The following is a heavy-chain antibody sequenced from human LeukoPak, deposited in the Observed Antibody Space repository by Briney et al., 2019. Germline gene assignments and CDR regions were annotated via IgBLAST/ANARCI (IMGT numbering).Heavy chain of an antibody. CDR2: IYPGDSDT. V-gene: IGHV5-51*01. J-gene: IGHJ4*02. CDR3: ARLDWGSGSSYELDY. CDR1: GYSFTSYW. D-gene: IGHD1-26*01. Sequence: GESLKISCKGSGYSFTSYWIGWVRQMPGKGLEWMGIIYPGDSDTRYSPSFQGQVTISADKSISTAYLQWSSLKASDTAMYYCARLDWGSGSSYELDYWGQGTLVTVSS.